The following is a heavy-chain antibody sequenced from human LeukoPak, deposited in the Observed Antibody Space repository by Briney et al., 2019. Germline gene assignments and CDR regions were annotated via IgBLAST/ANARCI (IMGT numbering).Heavy chain of an antibody. Sequence: PGGSLRLSCAASGFTFSRYWMSWVRQAPGKGLEWVANIEQDGSEKYYVDSVKGRFTISRDNAKNSLYLQMNSLRAEDTAVYYCARLGEYFDILTGYSYWGQGTLVTVSS. D-gene: IGHD3-9*01. CDR1: GFTFSRYW. CDR2: IEQDGSEK. J-gene: IGHJ4*02. V-gene: IGHV3-7*01. CDR3: ARLGEYFDILTGYSY.